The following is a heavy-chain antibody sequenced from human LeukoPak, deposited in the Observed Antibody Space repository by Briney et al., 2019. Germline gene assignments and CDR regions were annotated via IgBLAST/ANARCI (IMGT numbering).Heavy chain of an antibody. Sequence: AETLSLTCAVYGGSFSGYYWCWIRQPPGKGLEWIGEINHSGSTNYNPSLKSRVTISVDTSKNQFSLKLSSVTAADTAVFYCARVWEDIVVVPAAIGFDPWGQGTLVTVSS. J-gene: IGHJ5*02. V-gene: IGHV4-34*01. CDR3: ARVWEDIVVVPAAIGFDP. CDR2: INHSGST. CDR1: GGSFSGYY. D-gene: IGHD2-2*01.